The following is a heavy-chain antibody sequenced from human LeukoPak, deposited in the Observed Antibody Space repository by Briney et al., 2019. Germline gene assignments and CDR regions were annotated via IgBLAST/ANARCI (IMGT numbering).Heavy chain of an antibody. CDR3: TTELYYDSSGYYLDAFDI. CDR1: GFTVSSNY. V-gene: IGHV3-23*01. D-gene: IGHD3-22*01. CDR2: ISGSGGRT. J-gene: IGHJ3*02. Sequence: GGSLRLSCAASGFTVSSNYMSWVRQAPGKGLEWVSSISGSGGRTYYADSVKGRFTISRDNSKNTLYLQMNSLKTEDTAVYYCTTELYYDSSGYYLDAFDIWGQGTMVTVSS.